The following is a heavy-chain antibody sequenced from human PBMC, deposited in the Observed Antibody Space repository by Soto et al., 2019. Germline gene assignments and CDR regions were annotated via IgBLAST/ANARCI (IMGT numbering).Heavy chain of an antibody. Sequence: EVQLVQSGAEVKKAGESLMFSCKASGYYFSSYWIGWVRQKPGKGLEWVGIISPDDSETRYSPSFQGHVTISADKSLSTAYRQWTSLRASDSAVDFCAMRDTSGYDYGDFGNWGQGTLVTVSS. J-gene: IGHJ4*02. CDR1: GYYFSSYW. V-gene: IGHV5-51*01. D-gene: IGHD3-22*01. CDR3: AMRDTSGYDYGDFGN. CDR2: ISPDDSET.